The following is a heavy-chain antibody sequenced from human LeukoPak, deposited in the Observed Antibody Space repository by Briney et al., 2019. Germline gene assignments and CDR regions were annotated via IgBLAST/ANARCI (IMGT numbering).Heavy chain of an antibody. Sequence: GGSLRLSCAASGFTFSSYAMSWVRQAPGKGLGWVSAISGSGGSTYYADSVKGRFTIPRDNSKNTVFLQMDSLTAEDTAVYYCVKGVSGYPYHFDYWGQGTLVTVSS. D-gene: IGHD3-22*01. J-gene: IGHJ4*02. CDR2: ISGSGGST. CDR3: VKGVSGYPYHFDY. CDR1: GFTFSSYA. V-gene: IGHV3-23*01.